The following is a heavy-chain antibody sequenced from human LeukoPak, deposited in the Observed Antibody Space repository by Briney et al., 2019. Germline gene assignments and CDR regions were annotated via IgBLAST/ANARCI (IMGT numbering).Heavy chain of an antibody. V-gene: IGHV1-69*01. CDR3: ARAYSNLYYFDY. CDR1: GGTFSSYA. D-gene: IGHD6-13*01. J-gene: IGHJ4*02. CDR2: IIPIFGTT. Sequence: SVKVSCKASGGTFSSYAISWVRQAPGQGLEWMGGIIPIFGTTNYAQKFQGRVTITADESTSTAYMELSSLRSDDTAVYYCARAYSNLYYFDYWGQGTLLTVSS.